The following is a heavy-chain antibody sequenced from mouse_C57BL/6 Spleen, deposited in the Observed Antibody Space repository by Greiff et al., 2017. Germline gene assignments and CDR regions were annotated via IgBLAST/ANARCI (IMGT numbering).Heavy chain of an antibody. CDR1: GYTFTDYN. V-gene: IGHV1-18*01. CDR3: ARSDDYSNYGGDMGD. Sequence: VQLQQSGPELVKPGASVKIPCKASGYTFTDYNMDWVKQSHGKSLEWIGDINPNNGGTIYNQKFKGKATLTVDKSSSTAYMELRSLTSEDTAVYDGARSDDYSNYGGDMGDWGQGTSVTVAS. J-gene: IGHJ4*01. D-gene: IGHD2-5*01. CDR2: INPNNGGT.